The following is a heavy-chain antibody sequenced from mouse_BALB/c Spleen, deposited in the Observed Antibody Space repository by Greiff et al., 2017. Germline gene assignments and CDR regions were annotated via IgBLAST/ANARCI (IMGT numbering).Heavy chain of an antibody. V-gene: IGHV1-80*01. Sequence: QVQLQQSGAELVRPGSSVKISCKASGYAFSSYWMNWVKQRPGQGLEWIGQIYPGDGDTNYNGKFKGKATLTADKSSSTAYMQLSSRTSEDSAVYFCARKWGDYAMDYWGQGTSVTVSS. CDR2: IYPGDGDT. CDR1: GYAFSSYW. CDR3: ARKWGDYAMDY. D-gene: IGHD1-3*01. J-gene: IGHJ4*01.